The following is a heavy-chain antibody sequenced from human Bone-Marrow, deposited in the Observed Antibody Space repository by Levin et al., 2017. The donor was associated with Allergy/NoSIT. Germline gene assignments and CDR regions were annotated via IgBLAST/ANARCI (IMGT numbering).Heavy chain of an antibody. J-gene: IGHJ3*01. Sequence: GESLKISCAASGFSFSIFAMHWVRQAPGKGLEWVAFIWFDGSEKYYADSMKGRITISRDNSKNTLYLQMKSLRVEDTAVYYCVRGEGDYVGDTFSLWGQGTMVTVSS. D-gene: IGHD4-17*01. CDR3: VRGEGDYVGDTFSL. CDR2: IWFDGSEK. CDR1: GFSFSIFA. V-gene: IGHV3-33*01.